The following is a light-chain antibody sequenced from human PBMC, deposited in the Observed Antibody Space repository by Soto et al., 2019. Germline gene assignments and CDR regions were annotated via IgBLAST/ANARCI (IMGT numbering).Light chain of an antibody. CDR1: QTIRSY. Sequence: DIQRTQSPSSLSASVGDRVTIPRRASQTIRSYFNCYPQKPGQAPQPLIYAASSSHSGAPSRFSGSGSGTDFTLTISSLQPEDFATYSCQQSYSTPLTFGGGTKVDIK. CDR2: AAS. V-gene: IGKV1-39*01. J-gene: IGKJ4*01. CDR3: QQSYSTPLT.